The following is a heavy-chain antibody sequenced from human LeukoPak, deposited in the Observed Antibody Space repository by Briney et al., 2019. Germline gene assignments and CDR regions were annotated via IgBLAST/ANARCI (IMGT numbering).Heavy chain of an antibody. D-gene: IGHD6-6*01. Sequence: GSLRLSCAASGFTFSNAWISWIRQPPGVGLEWIGSIYYSGTTNYNPSPKSRVTISVDTSKNQFSLKLSSVTAADTAVYYCARDGFSTSSGDYNYYMDVWGKGTTVTVSS. CDR2: IYYSGTT. CDR1: GFTFSNAW. J-gene: IGHJ6*03. V-gene: IGHV4-59*01. CDR3: ARDGFSTSSGDYNYYMDV.